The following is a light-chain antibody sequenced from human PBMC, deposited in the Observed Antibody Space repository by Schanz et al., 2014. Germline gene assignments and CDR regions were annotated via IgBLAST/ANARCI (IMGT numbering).Light chain of an antibody. J-gene: IGLJ1*01. CDR1: SSDVGSSKY. CDR3: TSYRDYNEPCV. V-gene: IGLV2-14*03. CDR2: EVS. Sequence: QSALTQPASVSASLGQSITISCTGSSSDVGSSKYVSCYQQFPGKAPKPLIYEVSVRLSGVSSRFSGSKSGNTASLTISGLQAEDEAEYYCTSYRDYNEPCVFGTGTKLTVL.